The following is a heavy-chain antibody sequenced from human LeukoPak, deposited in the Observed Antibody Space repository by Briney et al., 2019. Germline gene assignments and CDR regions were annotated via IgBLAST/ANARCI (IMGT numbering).Heavy chain of an antibody. Sequence: PGGSLRLSCAASGFTFSSYSMNWVRQAPGKGLEWVSYISSSSSTIYYADSVKGRFTISRDNAKNSLYLQMNSLRAEDTAVYYCARDRSMVRGVIPLYYYGMDVWGQGTTVTVSS. V-gene: IGHV3-48*04. CDR2: ISSSSSTI. D-gene: IGHD3-10*01. J-gene: IGHJ6*02. CDR3: ARDRSMVRGVIPLYYYGMDV. CDR1: GFTFSSYS.